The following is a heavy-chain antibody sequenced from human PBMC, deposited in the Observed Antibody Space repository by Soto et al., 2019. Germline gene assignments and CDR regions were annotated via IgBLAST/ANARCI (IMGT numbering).Heavy chain of an antibody. V-gene: IGHV1-58*02. CDR1: GFTFTSSA. CDR2: IVVGSGNT. CDR3: AARGRTGTTDFDY. J-gene: IGHJ4*02. Sequence: SVKVSCKASGFTFTSSAMQWVRQARGQRLEWIGWIVVGSGNTNYAQKFQERVTITRDMSTSTAYMELSSLRSEDTAVYYCAARGRTGTTDFDYWGQGTLVTVSS. D-gene: IGHD1-1*01.